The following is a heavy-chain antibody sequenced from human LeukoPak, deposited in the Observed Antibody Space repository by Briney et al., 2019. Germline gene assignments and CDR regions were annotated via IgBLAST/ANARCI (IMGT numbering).Heavy chain of an antibody. Sequence: PGRSLRLSCAASGSTFSSYGMHWVRQAPGKGLEWVAVISYDGSNKYYADSVKGRFTISRDNSKNTLYLQMNSLRAEDTAVYYCAKSFLTFGGVIERWFDPWGQGTLVTVSS. CDR1: GSTFSSYG. CDR3: AKSFLTFGGVIERWFDP. V-gene: IGHV3-30*18. D-gene: IGHD3-16*02. J-gene: IGHJ5*02. CDR2: ISYDGSNK.